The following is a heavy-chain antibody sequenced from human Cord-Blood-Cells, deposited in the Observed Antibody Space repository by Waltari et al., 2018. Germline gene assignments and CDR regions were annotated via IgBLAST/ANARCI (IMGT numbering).Heavy chain of an antibody. CDR1: GGYISSSNG. V-gene: IGHV4-4*02. Sequence: QVQLQESGPGLGKPSGTLSHNCAGQGGYISSSNGGRGVRQRPGKGLEWIGEIYHSGSTNYNPSLKSRVTISVDKSKNQFSLKLSSVTAADTAVYYCARFKGAARPCAFDIWGQGTMVTVSS. D-gene: IGHD6-6*01. CDR2: IYHSGST. CDR3: ARFKGAARPCAFDI. J-gene: IGHJ3*02.